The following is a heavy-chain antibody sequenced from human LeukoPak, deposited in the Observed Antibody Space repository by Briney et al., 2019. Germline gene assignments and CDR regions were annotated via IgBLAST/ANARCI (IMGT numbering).Heavy chain of an antibody. J-gene: IGHJ6*03. D-gene: IGHD3-22*01. CDR2: IYTSGST. CDR1: GGSISSYY. Sequence: SETLSLTCTVSGGSISSYYWSWIRQPAGKGLEWIGRIYTSGSTNYNPSLKSRVTISVDTSKNQFSLKLSSVTAADTAVYYCARARSSGRDYYYYYYMDVWGKGTTVTVSS. V-gene: IGHV4-4*07. CDR3: ARARSSGRDYYYYYYMDV.